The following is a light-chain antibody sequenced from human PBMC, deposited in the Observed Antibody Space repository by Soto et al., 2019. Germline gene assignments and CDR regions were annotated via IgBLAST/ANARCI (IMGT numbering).Light chain of an antibody. J-gene: IGKJ2*01. CDR2: GTS. CDR3: QHFDSAPMYT. CDR1: QSVISRY. V-gene: IGKV3-20*01. Sequence: EIVLTQSPGTLSLSPGERATLSCRASQSVISRYLAWYQQKPGQAPMLLIYGTSSRATGIPDRFTGSGSGADFTITISRLEPEDFAVYYCQHFDSAPMYTFGQGTKLEIK.